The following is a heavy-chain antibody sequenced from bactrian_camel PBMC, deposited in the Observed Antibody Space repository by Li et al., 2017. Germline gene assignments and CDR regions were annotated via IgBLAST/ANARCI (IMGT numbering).Heavy chain of an antibody. D-gene: IGHD1*01. Sequence: HVQLVESGGGSVQAGGSLRLSCGASGSIYSDACVGWLRQAPGKEREGVAAIDSDGSTSYADSVKGRFTISKGNAKNSLYLQMNSLKPEDTGLYSCAARKCWSAEFSYWGQGTQVTVS. J-gene: IGHJ6*01. CDR2: IDSDGST. CDR3: AARKCWSAEFSY. CDR1: GSIYSDAC. V-gene: IGHV3S53*01.